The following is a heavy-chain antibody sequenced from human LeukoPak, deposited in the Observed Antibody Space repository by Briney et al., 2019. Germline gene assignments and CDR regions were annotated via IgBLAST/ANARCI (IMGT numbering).Heavy chain of an antibody. CDR2: ITSNGGSK. Sequence: GPLRLSCSASGFTFSSYAMNWVRQAPGKGLEYVSAITSNGGSKYYADSVKGRFTISRDNSKNTLYLQMSSLRAEDTAVYYCVKGRCSGSSCYGGDYWGQGTLVTVSS. D-gene: IGHD2-2*01. J-gene: IGHJ4*02. CDR1: GFTFSSYA. CDR3: VKGRCSGSSCYGGDY. V-gene: IGHV3-64D*06.